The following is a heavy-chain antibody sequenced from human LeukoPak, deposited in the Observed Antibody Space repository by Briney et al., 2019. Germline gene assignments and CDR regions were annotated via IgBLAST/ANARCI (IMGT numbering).Heavy chain of an antibody. CDR2: FDPEDGEI. Sequence: ASVKVSCKVSGYTLTELSMHWVRQAPGRGLEWMGRFDPEDGEIIYAQKFQGRVTMTEDTSTDTAYMELSSLRSEDTAVYYCAALNPERLDRIAAPGTPYFDYWGQGSLVTVSS. J-gene: IGHJ4*02. CDR3: AALNPERLDRIAAPGTPYFDY. V-gene: IGHV1-24*01. D-gene: IGHD6-13*01. CDR1: GYTLTELS.